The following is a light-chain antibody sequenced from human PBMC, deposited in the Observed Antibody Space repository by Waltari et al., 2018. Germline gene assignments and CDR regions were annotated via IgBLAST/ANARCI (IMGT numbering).Light chain of an antibody. J-gene: IGKJ4*01. Sequence: SGWASQRVSNYLAWYQQIPGQAPRLLIYDTSNRATSIPARFSGSGFGTDFTLTITSLEPEDFAVYYCQQRRTWPLTFGGGTKVEIK. V-gene: IGKV3-11*01. CDR3: QQRRTWPLT. CDR2: DTS. CDR1: QRVSNY.